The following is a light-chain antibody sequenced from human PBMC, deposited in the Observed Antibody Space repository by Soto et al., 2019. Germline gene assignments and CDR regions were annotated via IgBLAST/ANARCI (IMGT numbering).Light chain of an antibody. V-gene: IGKV3D-20*02. CDR3: QQSYSTPQT. J-gene: IGKJ1*01. Sequence: EIVFTHFPGTLSFSPGERATLSFRASQSVSSSSLAWYQQKPGQAPRLLIYDASNRATGIPARFSGSGSGTDFTLTISSLQPEDFATYYCQQSYSTPQTFGQGTKVDI. CDR2: DAS. CDR1: QSVSSSS.